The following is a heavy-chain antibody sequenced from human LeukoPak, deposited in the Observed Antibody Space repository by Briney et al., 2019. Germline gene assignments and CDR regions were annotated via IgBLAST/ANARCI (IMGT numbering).Heavy chain of an antibody. CDR1: GGSISSGSYY. Sequence: SQTLSLTCTVSGGSISSGSYYWSWIRQPAGKGLEWIGRIYTSGSTNYNPSLKSRVTISVDTSKNQFSLKLSSVTAADTAVCYCARDDCSSTSCYNWFDPWGQGTLVTVSS. CDR2: IYTSGST. CDR3: ARDDCSSTSCYNWFDP. D-gene: IGHD2-2*01. V-gene: IGHV4-61*02. J-gene: IGHJ5*02.